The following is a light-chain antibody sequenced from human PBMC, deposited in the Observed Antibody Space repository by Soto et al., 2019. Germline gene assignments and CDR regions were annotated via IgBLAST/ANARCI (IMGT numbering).Light chain of an antibody. CDR2: DVN. V-gene: IGLV2-14*03. Sequence: LTQPASVSGSPGQSITIFCAGSNSDIGAYHYVPWYQQHPGEAPRLIIYDVNSRPSGASHRFSGSKSDNTASLTISGLQAEDEADYYCSSFPSSAPPVFGGGPKVPVL. CDR1: NSDIGAYHY. CDR3: SSFPSSAPPV. J-gene: IGLJ3*02.